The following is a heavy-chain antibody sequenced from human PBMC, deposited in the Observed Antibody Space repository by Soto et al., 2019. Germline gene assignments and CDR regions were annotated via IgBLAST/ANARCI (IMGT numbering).Heavy chain of an antibody. D-gene: IGHD3-22*01. CDR1: GFTFSNAW. CDR2: VKSKNDGGTT. V-gene: IGHV3-15*07. Sequence: PGGSLRLSCAASGFTFSNAWINWVRQAPGKGLEWVGRVKSKNDGGTTDFAAPVKGRFAISRDDSKNMVYLEMNSLQTEETAIYYCTTDSYITSIIVRFDYWGHGTLVTVSS. J-gene: IGHJ4*01. CDR3: TTDSYITSIIVRFDY.